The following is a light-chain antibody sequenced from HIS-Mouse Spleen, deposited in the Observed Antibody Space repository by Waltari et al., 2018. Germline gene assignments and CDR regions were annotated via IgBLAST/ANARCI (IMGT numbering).Light chain of an antibody. Sequence: QSALTQPASVSGSPGQSITISCTGTSSDVGSYNLVSWYQQHPGKAPKLMIYEGSKWPSGFSNRFSGSKSGNTASLTISGLQAEDEADYYCCSYAGSSTWVFGGGTKLTVL. CDR3: CSYAGSSTWV. CDR2: EGS. CDR1: SSDVGSYNL. V-gene: IGLV2-23*01. J-gene: IGLJ3*02.